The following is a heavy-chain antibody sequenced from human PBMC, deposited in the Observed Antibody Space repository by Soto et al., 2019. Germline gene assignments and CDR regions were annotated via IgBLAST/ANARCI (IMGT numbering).Heavy chain of an antibody. CDR3: AKALDGIDDYFYAMGV. D-gene: IGHD1-1*01. CDR1: GFIFGHYS. Sequence: GGSLRLSCAGSGFIFGHYSMTWVRQAPGKGLEWISAISGRGDSTYYADAVKGCFTISRDNSKNSLYLQMNSLRFDDTAIYYCAKALDGIDDYFYAMGVWGQGTTVTVSS. V-gene: IGHV3-23*01. CDR2: ISGRGDST. J-gene: IGHJ6*02.